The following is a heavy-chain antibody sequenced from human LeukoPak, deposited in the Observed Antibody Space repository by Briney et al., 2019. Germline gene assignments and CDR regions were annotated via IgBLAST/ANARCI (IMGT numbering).Heavy chain of an antibody. J-gene: IGHJ4*02. Sequence: SETLSLTCTVSGGSISSYYWSWIRQPPGKGLEWIGYIYYSGSTNYNPSLKSRVTISVDTSKNQFSLKLSSVTAADTAVYYCARETPYSSSGKFDYWGQGTLVTVSS. V-gene: IGHV4-59*01. CDR2: IYYSGST. D-gene: IGHD6-6*01. CDR1: GGSISSYY. CDR3: ARETPYSSSGKFDY.